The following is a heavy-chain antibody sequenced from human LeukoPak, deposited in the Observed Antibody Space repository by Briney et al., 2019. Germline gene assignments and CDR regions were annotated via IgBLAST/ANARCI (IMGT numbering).Heavy chain of an antibody. Sequence: GGSLRLSCAASGFTFSGYGMSWVRQAPGKGLEWVSDISGGGGSTYYADSVKGRFTISRDNSKNTLYLQMNSLRAEDTAVYYCAKVRGWSYYFLYRGQRTLGPVS. D-gene: IGHD6-19*01. CDR2: ISGGGGST. V-gene: IGHV3-23*01. CDR1: GFTFSGYG. J-gene: IGHJ4*02. CDR3: AKVRGWSYYFLY.